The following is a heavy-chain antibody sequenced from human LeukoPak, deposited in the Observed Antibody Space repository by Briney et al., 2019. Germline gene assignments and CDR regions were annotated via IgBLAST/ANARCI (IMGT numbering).Heavy chain of an antibody. J-gene: IGHJ6*04. V-gene: IGHV5-51*01. CDR3: ARHSDCSSTSCTMDV. Sequence: GESLEISLKGSGYRFTNYWNGRGRPIPGKGPEGVGINYPGDSDTRYSPSFQGQVTISADKSISTAYLQWSSLKASDTAMYYCARHSDCSSTSCTMDVWGKGTTVTVSS. D-gene: IGHD2-2*01. CDR1: GYRFTNYW. CDR2: NYPGDSDT.